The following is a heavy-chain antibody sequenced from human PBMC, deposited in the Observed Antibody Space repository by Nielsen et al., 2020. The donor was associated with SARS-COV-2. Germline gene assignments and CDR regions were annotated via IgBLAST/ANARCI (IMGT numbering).Heavy chain of an antibody. Sequence: GESLKISCAASGFTFTNYGMHWVRQVAGKGLEWVAIVSRDGSDTFYVDSVKGRFTISRDNSKNTVYLQMNSLGGDDTAVYYCAREVGATVRSYFDFWGQGTLVTVSS. J-gene: IGHJ4*02. CDR1: GFTFTNYG. V-gene: IGHV3-30*03. D-gene: IGHD1-26*01. CDR2: VSRDGSDT. CDR3: AREVGATVRSYFDF.